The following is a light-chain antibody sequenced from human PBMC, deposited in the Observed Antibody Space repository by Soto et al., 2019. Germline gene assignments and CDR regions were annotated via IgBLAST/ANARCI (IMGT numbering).Light chain of an antibody. Sequence: QSALTQPRSVSGSPGQSVTISCTGTSSDVGAYNFVSWYQQHPGKAPKLMIYDVSKRPSGVPDRFSGSKSGNTASLTISGLQAKDEADYYCCSYAGSYTLVFGGGTKLTVL. CDR2: DVS. CDR1: SSDVGAYNF. V-gene: IGLV2-11*01. J-gene: IGLJ2*01. CDR3: CSYAGSYTLV.